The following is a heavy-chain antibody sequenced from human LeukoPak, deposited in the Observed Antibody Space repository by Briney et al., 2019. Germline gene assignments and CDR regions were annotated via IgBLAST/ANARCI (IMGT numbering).Heavy chain of an antibody. J-gene: IGHJ3*02. CDR2: IYYSGST. CDR3: ARGPYYDFWSGYFAAFDI. D-gene: IGHD3-3*01. V-gene: IGHV4-31*03. CDR1: GGSISSGGYY. Sequence: SETLSLTCTVSGGSISSGGYYWSWIRQHPGKGLEWIGYIYYSGSTYYNPSLKSRVTISVDTSKNQFSLKLSSVTAADTAVYYCARGPYYDFWSGYFAAFDIWGQGTMVTVSS.